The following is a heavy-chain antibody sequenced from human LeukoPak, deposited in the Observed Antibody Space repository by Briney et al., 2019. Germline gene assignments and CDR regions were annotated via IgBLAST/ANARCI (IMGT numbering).Heavy chain of an antibody. Sequence: GGSLRLSCAASRFMFDTYALTWVRQAPGKGLEWVSTISDDGDNPYYADSVKGRFTIFRDNSKNTLHLQMNSLRAEDTAVYYCSKHRTRGYTYGYFESWGQGTLVTVSS. CDR3: SKHRTRGYTYGYFES. CDR2: ISDDGDNP. CDR1: RFMFDTYA. V-gene: IGHV3-23*01. J-gene: IGHJ4*02. D-gene: IGHD5-18*01.